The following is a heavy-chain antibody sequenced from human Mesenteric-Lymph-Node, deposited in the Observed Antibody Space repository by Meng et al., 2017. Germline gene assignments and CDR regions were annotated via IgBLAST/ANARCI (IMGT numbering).Heavy chain of an antibody. D-gene: IGHD2/OR15-2a*01. CDR1: GYTFSTYT. Sequence: VRLVQSGSELKKPGASVKVSCKASGYTFSTYTINWVRQAHGRGLEWMGWISTNTGAPTYTQGFTGRFVFSLDTSVSTAYLQISSLKAEDTAVYYCARGGNFDPWGQGTLVTVSS. V-gene: IGHV7-4-1*02. CDR2: ISTNTGAP. J-gene: IGHJ5*02. CDR3: ARGGNFDP.